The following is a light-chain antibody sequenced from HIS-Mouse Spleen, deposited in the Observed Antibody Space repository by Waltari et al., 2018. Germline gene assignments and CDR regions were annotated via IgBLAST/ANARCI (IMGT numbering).Light chain of an antibody. J-gene: IGLJ2*01. CDR1: NIGSKS. CDR2: DDS. V-gene: IGLV3-21*03. CDR3: QVWDSSSDHVV. Sequence: SYVLTQPPSVSVAPGKTARITRGGNNIGSKSVHWYKQRPGQAPVVVVYDDSDRPSGLPERFSGSNSVNTATLTISRVEAGDEADYYCQVWDSSSDHVVFGGGTKLTVL.